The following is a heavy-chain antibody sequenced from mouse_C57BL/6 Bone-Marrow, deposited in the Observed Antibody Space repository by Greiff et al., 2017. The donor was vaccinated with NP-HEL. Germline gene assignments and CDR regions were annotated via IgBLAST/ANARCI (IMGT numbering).Heavy chain of an antibody. J-gene: IGHJ2*01. CDR3: AGSNYYFDY. CDR2: ISDGGSYT. V-gene: IGHV5-4*03. Sequence: DVKLVESGGGLVKPGGSLKLSCAASGFTFSSYAMSWVRQTPEKRLEWVATISDGGSYTYYPDNVKGRFTISRDNAKNNLYLQMSHLKSEDTAMYYCAGSNYYFDYWGQGTTLTVSS. CDR1: GFTFSSYA. D-gene: IGHD2-5*01.